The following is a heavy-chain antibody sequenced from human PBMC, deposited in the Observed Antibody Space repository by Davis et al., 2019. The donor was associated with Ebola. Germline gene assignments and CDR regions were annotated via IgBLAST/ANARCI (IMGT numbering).Heavy chain of an antibody. V-gene: IGHV4-34*01. D-gene: IGHD2/OR15-2a*01. CDR2: ISHSGGT. J-gene: IGHJ6*03. CDR3: ASSKGTYYYYMEV. CDR1: GGSFRGSY. Sequence: PSETLSLTCAIYGGSFRGSYWSWIRQPPGKGLEWIGEISHSGGTNYNPSLKSRVTISVDMSKNQFSLKLTSVTAADTAVYYCASSKGTYYYYMEVWGKGTTVTVSS.